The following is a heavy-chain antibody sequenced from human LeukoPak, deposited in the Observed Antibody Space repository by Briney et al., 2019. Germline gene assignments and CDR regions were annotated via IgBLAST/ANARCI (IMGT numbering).Heavy chain of an antibody. Sequence: GGSLRLSCAASEFTFNHYAMSWVRQAPGKGLEWVSTISASGDSTFYPGSVKGRFTISRDNSKNTLYLQMNSLRAEDTAVYYCARGASNIDYWGQGTLVTVSS. D-gene: IGHD4-11*01. CDR2: ISASGDST. CDR1: EFTFNHYA. V-gene: IGHV3-23*01. J-gene: IGHJ4*02. CDR3: ARGASNIDY.